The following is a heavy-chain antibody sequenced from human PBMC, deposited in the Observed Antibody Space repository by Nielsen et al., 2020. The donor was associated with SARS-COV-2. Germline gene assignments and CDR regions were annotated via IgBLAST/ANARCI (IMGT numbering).Heavy chain of an antibody. CDR1: GYTFTSYY. D-gene: IGHD1-1*01. J-gene: IGHJ6*03. CDR3: ARELERTTQRYYYYMDV. V-gene: IGHV1-69*13. Sequence: SVKVSCKASGYTFTSYYMHWVRQAPGQGLEWMGGIIPIFGTANYAQKFQGRVTITADESTSTAYMELSSLRSEDTAVYYCARELERTTQRYYYYMDVWGKGTTVTVSS. CDR2: IIPIFGTA.